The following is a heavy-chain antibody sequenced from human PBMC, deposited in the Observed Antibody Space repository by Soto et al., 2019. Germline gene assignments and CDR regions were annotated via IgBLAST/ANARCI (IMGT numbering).Heavy chain of an antibody. V-gene: IGHV4-61*01. CDR3: ARVPLTSYFDL. D-gene: IGHD3-9*01. J-gene: IGHJ2*01. Sequence: QVQLQESGPGLVKPSETLSLTCTVSGGSVSGGSYCWSWIRQPPGKGLECIGYVYNSGRTTYNPSLRSRVTISVDTSKNQFSLGLSSVTAADTAVYYCARVPLTSYFDLWGRGTRVTVSS. CDR1: GGSVSGGSYC. CDR2: VYNSGRT.